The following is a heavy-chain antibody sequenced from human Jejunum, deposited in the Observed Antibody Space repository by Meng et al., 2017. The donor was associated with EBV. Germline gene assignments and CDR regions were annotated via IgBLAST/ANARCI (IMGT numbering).Heavy chain of an antibody. D-gene: IGHD5/OR15-5a*01. CDR3: ARGDLSVWYDF. Sequence: EVRLVGSGGGLVQPGGSLGLSCAASGFTFSAYAMSWVRQDPGKGLEWVSLIGGSGGNIYYIDSVKGRFTISRDNSKNTLYLQMNSLRAEDTALYYCARGDLSVWYDFWGQGTLVTFPQ. J-gene: IGHJ5*01. V-gene: IGHV3-23*04. CDR2: IGGSGGNI. CDR1: GFTFSAYA.